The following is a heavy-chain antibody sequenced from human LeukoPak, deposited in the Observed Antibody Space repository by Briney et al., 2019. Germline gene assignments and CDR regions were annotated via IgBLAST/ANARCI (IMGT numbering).Heavy chain of an antibody. CDR3: ARDMGLQYSGYDHDY. Sequence: ASVKVSCKASGYTFTSYDINWVRQATGQGLEWMGWINPNSGNTGYAQKFQGRVTMTTDTSTSTAYMELRSLRSDGTAVYYCARDMGLQYSGYDHDYWGQGTLVTVSS. CDR1: GYTFTSYD. D-gene: IGHD5-12*01. CDR2: INPNSGNT. V-gene: IGHV1-8*02. J-gene: IGHJ4*02.